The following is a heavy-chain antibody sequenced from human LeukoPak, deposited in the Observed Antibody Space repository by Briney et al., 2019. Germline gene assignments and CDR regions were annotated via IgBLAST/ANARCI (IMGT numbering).Heavy chain of an antibody. CDR2: TNPSGGST. D-gene: IGHD1-26*01. V-gene: IGHV1-46*01. J-gene: IGHJ6*03. CDR3: ARDWESYYYMDV. CDR1: GYTFTSYY. Sequence: ASVKVSCKASGYTFTSYYMHWVRQAPGQGLEWMGITNPSGGSTSYAQKFQGRVTMTRDTSTSTVYMELSSLRSEDTAVYYCARDWESYYYMDVWGKGTTVTVSS.